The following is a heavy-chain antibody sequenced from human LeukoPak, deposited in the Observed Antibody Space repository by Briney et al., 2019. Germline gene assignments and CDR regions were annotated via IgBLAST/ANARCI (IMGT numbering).Heavy chain of an antibody. Sequence: SETLSLTCTVSGGSISSSSYYWGWIRQPPGKGLEWIGSVYYSGSTYYNPSLKSRVTISVDTSKNQFSLKLSSVTAADTAVYYCARGGGYSYGWVDYWGQGTLVTVSS. CDR1: GGSISSSSYY. J-gene: IGHJ4*02. CDR3: ARGGGYSYGWVDY. D-gene: IGHD5-18*01. V-gene: IGHV4-39*01. CDR2: VYYSGST.